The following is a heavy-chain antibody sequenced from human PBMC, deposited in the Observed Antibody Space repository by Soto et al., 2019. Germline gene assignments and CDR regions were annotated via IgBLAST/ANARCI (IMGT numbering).Heavy chain of an antibody. CDR1: GGTFSSYT. Sequence: QVQLVQSGAEVKKPGSSVKVSCKASGGTFSSYTISWVRQAPGQGLEWMGRIIPILGIANYAQKFQGSVKITADKSTSTAYMELSSLRSEDTAVYYCARGGYCSGGSCYRTLYYYYYMDVWGKGTTVTVSS. D-gene: IGHD2-15*01. J-gene: IGHJ6*03. V-gene: IGHV1-69*02. CDR3: ARGGYCSGGSCYRTLYYYYYMDV. CDR2: IIPILGIA.